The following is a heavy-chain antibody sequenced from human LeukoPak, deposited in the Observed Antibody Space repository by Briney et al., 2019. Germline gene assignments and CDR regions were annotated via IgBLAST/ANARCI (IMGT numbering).Heavy chain of an antibody. CDR1: GFTFSSYW. Sequence: AGGSLRLSCAASGFTFSSYWMHWVRQAPGKGLVWVSHINSDASSTGYADSVKGPFTLSRDNAKNTLYLQMNSLRAEDTAVYYCASRNTYYYYGIDVWGQGTTVTVSS. CDR2: INSDASST. D-gene: IGHD1-14*01. V-gene: IGHV3-74*01. J-gene: IGHJ6*02. CDR3: ASRNTYYYYGIDV.